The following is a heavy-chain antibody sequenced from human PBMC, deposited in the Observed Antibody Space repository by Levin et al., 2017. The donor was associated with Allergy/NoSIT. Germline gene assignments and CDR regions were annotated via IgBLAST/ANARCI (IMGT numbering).Heavy chain of an antibody. Sequence: GGSLRLSCAASGFTFSSYAMSWVRQAPGKGLEWVSGFSASGSTTYYADSVKGRFTISRDNSKNTLYLQMNSLRAEDTAVYYCAKRRQNYDILTGYYREGYYFDYWGQGTLVTVSS. J-gene: IGHJ4*02. CDR3: AKRRQNYDILTGYYREGYYFDY. V-gene: IGHV3-23*01. CDR2: FSASGSTT. D-gene: IGHD3-9*01. CDR1: GFTFSSYA.